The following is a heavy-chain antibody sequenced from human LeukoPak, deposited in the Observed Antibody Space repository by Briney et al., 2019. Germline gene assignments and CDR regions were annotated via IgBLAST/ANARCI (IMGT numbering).Heavy chain of an antibody. CDR2: FSGSGGTT. D-gene: IGHD2-2*01. V-gene: IGHV3-23*01. Sequence: GGSLRLSCAASGFTFSSYTMSWVRQAPGKGLEWVSSFSGSGGTTYYAGSVRGRFTISRDNAKNSLYLQMNRLRAEDTAVYYCVGRTSWYDAFDIWGQGTMVTVSS. CDR1: GFTFSSYT. J-gene: IGHJ3*02. CDR3: VGRTSWYDAFDI.